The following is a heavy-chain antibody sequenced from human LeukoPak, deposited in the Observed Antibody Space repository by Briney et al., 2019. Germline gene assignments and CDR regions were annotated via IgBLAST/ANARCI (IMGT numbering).Heavy chain of an antibody. Sequence: GGSLRLSCAASGFTFKNYGMTWVRQAPGKGLEWVSGINWNGESISYGDSVKGRFTISRDNGKNSLYLQMNSLRAEDTALYYCAGGTGPGYFYMDAWGKGTTVTVSS. J-gene: IGHJ6*03. CDR1: GFTFKNYG. V-gene: IGHV3-20*04. D-gene: IGHD1-1*01. CDR3: AGGTGPGYFYMDA. CDR2: INWNGESI.